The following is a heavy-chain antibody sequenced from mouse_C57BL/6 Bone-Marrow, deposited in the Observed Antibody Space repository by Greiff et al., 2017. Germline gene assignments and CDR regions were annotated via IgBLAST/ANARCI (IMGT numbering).Heavy chain of an antibody. CDR2: ISAGGSYT. Sequence: EVKLMESGGGLVKPGGSLKLSCAASGFTFSSYAMSWVRQTPEKRLELVATISAGGSYTYYTHNVKGRFTISRDNAKNKLYLQMSHLKSEDTAMYYCAREGRRGYFDVWGTGTTVTVSS. J-gene: IGHJ1*03. CDR3: AREGRRGYFDV. V-gene: IGHV5-4*03. CDR1: GFTFSSYA.